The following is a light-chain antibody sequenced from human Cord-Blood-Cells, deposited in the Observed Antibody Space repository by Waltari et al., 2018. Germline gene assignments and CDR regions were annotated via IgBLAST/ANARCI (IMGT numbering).Light chain of an antibody. CDR1: QSICSW. J-gene: IGKJ2*01. CDR3: QQYNSYSPYT. Sequence: DLQMTQSPSTLSASAVDRVTITCRASQSICSWLAWYQQKPGKAPKLLIYDASSLESGVPSRFSGSGSGTEFTLTISSLQPDDFATYYCQQYNSYSPYTFGQGTKLEIK. CDR2: DAS. V-gene: IGKV1-5*01.